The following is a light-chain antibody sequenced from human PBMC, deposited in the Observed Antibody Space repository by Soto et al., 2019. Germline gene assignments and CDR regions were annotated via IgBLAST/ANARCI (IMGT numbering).Light chain of an antibody. V-gene: IGKV1-5*03. CDR3: QQADSFPPA. J-gene: IGKJ5*01. CDR1: QSISSW. Sequence: IQMTQSPSTLSASVGDRVTITCRASQSISSWLAWYQQKPGKAPKLLIYKASSLESGVPSRFGGSGSGTDFTLTISSLQPEDFATYYCQQADSFPPAFGQGTRLEIK. CDR2: KAS.